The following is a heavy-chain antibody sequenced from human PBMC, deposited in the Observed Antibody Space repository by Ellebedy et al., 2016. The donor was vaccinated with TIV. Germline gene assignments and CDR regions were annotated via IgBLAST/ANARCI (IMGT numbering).Heavy chain of an antibody. CDR1: GDSISSSSYY. CDR2: IYYSGST. D-gene: IGHD3-10*01. CDR3: ARDRRGSYDY. V-gene: IGHV4-39*07. J-gene: IGHJ4*02. Sequence: MPSETLSLTCTVSGDSISSSSYYWGWIRQLPGKGLEWIGSIYYSGSTYYNPSLKSRVTISVDTSRNQLSLKLTSVTAADTAVYYCARDRRGSYDYWGQGTLITVSS.